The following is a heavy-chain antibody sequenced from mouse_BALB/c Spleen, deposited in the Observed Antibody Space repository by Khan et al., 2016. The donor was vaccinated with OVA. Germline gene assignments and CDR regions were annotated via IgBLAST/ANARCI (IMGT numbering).Heavy chain of an antibody. CDR3: VRDGAYHRNDGWFAY. CDR1: GYTFTSYT. CDR2: INPSNGYT. D-gene: IGHD2-14*01. V-gene: IGHV1-4*01. Sequence: VELVESGAELARPGASVKMSCKASGYTFTSYTIHWIKKRPGQGLEWIGYINPSNGYTNYNQKFKDKATLTTDKSSTTAYLQLSSLTFDDSAVLNCVRDGAYHRNDGWFAYWGQGTLVTVSA. J-gene: IGHJ3*01.